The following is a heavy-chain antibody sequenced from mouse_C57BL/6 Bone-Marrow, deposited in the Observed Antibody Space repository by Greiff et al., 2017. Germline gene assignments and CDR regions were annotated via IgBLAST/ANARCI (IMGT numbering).Heavy chain of an antibody. J-gene: IGHJ1*03. D-gene: IGHD2-1*01. CDR1: GYSFNGYF. CDR3: ARRLSYGNYVDWYFDV. Sequence: VQLQQSGPELVKPGDSVKISCKASGYSFNGYFMNWVMQSHGKSLEWIGRINPYNGDTFYNQKFKGKATLTVDKSSSTAHLELRSLTSEDSTVYYCARRLSYGNYVDWYFDVWGTGTTVTVSS. CDR2: INPYNGDT. V-gene: IGHV1-20*01.